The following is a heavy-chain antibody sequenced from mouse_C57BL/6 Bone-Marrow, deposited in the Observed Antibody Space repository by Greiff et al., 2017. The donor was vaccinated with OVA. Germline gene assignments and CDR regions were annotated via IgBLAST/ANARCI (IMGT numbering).Heavy chain of an antibody. D-gene: IGHD1-1*01. CDR2: IYPRSGNT. CDR1: GYTFTSYG. J-gene: IGHJ1*03. Sequence: VQLQESGAELARPGASVKLSCKASGYTFTSYGIRWVKQRTGQGLEWIGEIYPRSGNTYYNEKFKGKATLTADKSSSKADMEVSSLTSEDSAVYSCASYGSRFFWSFDVWGTGTTVTVSS. CDR3: ASYGSRFFWSFDV. V-gene: IGHV1-81*01.